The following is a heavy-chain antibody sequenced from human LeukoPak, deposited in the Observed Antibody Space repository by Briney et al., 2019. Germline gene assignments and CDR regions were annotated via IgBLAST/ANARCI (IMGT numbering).Heavy chain of an antibody. CDR3: ARGWYDILTGYQPTRDY. J-gene: IGHJ4*02. Sequence: GRSLRLSCAASGFTFSSYAMHWVRQAPGKGLEWVAVISYDGSNKYYADSVKGRFTISRDNSKNTLYLQMNSLRAEDTAVYYCARGWYDILTGYQPTRDYWGQGTLVTVSS. CDR1: GFTFSSYA. CDR2: ISYDGSNK. D-gene: IGHD3-9*01. V-gene: IGHV3-30*04.